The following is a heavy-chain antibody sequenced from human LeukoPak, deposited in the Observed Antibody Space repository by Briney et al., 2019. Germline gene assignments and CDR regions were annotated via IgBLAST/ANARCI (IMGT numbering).Heavy chain of an antibody. D-gene: IGHD3-22*01. CDR1: GVSITSNSDY. CDR2: VRESGKT. CDR3: ARHFYDSSGYRREYYFDY. V-gene: IGHV4-39*01. J-gene: IGHJ4*02. Sequence: SETLSLTCTVSGVSITSNSDYWGWFRQPPGKGLEWIGIVRESGKTYYNPSLKSRVTMSVDTSKSQFSLKLSSVTAADTAMYFCARHFYDSSGYRREYYFDYWGQGTLVTVSS.